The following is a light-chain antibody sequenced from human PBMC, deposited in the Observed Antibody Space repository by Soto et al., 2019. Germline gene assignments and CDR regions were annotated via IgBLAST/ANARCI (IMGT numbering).Light chain of an antibody. V-gene: IGLV2-11*01. CDR3: CSYAGAYV. Sequence: QSVLPQPRSVSGSPGQSVTISCTGTSSDAAGYKYVSWYQQQPGKAPKLMIFDVTERPSGVPDRFSGSKSGNTASLTISGLRAEDEADYYCCSYAGAYVFGSGTKLTVL. J-gene: IGLJ1*01. CDR1: SSDAAGYKY. CDR2: DVT.